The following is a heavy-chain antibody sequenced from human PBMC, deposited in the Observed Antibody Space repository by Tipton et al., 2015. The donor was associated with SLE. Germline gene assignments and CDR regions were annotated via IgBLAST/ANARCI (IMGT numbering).Heavy chain of an antibody. CDR2: VHDSGRT. CDR3: ARDAWGLGYWSFDL. V-gene: IGHV4-59*11. CDR1: GGSSSSHY. Sequence: TLSLTCTVSGGSSSSHYWSWIRQPPGKGLEWIGYVHDSGRTNSNPSLKSRVTISLDTSKNQFSLNLKSVTAADTAVYYCARDAWGLGYWSFDLWGRGTLVAVSS. D-gene: IGHD7-27*01. J-gene: IGHJ2*01.